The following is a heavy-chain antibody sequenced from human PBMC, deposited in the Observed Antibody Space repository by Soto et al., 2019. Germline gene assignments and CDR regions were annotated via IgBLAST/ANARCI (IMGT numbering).Heavy chain of an antibody. Sequence: QVQLQQWGAGLLKPSETLSLTCAVYGGSFSGYYWSWIRQPPGKGLEWIGELNHSGSTNYNPSLKSRVTISVDTSKNQFSLKLSSVTAADTAVYYCARAYGSGSYHDYWGQGTLVTVSS. CDR2: LNHSGST. V-gene: IGHV4-34*01. CDR3: ARAYGSGSYHDY. J-gene: IGHJ4*02. CDR1: GGSFSGYY. D-gene: IGHD3-10*01.